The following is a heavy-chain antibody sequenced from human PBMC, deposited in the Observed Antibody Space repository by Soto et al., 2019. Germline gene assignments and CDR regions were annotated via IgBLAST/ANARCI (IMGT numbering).Heavy chain of an antibody. D-gene: IGHD3-9*01. CDR1: GFTFSSYG. Sequence: QVQLVESGGGVVQPGRSLRLSCAASGFTFSSYGMHWVRQAPGKGLEWVAVISYDGSNKYYADSVKGRFTISRDNSKNTLYLQMNSLRAEDTAVYYCAKGTVLTGYYLDYWGQGTLVTVSS. CDR2: ISYDGSNK. V-gene: IGHV3-30*18. CDR3: AKGTVLTGYYLDY. J-gene: IGHJ4*02.